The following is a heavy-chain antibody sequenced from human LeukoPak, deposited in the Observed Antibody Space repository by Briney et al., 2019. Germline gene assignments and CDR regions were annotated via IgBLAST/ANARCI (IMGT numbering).Heavy chain of an antibody. D-gene: IGHD4-17*01. CDR2: ISGSGVST. V-gene: IGHV3-23*01. J-gene: IGHJ4*02. Sequence: GGSLRLSCAASGFTFSIYATSWVRQAPGKGLEWVSAISGSGVSTYYADSVKGRFTISKDNSKNTLYLQMNSLRPEDTAVYYCAKGNGDYVWYFDYWGQGTLVTVSS. CDR3: AKGNGDYVWYFDY. CDR1: GFTFSIYA.